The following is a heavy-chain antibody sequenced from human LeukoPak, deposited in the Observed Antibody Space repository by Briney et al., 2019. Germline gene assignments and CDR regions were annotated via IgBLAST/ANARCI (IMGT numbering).Heavy chain of an antibody. CDR2: IIPIFGTA. J-gene: IGHJ4*02. Sequence: ASVNVSCKASGGTFSSYAISWVRQAPGQGLEWMGGIIPIFGTANYAQKFQGRVTITADESTSTAYMELSSLRSEDTAVYYCARGSVAAPSPDYWGQGTLVTVSS. CDR1: GGTFSSYA. D-gene: IGHD6-6*01. CDR3: ARGSVAAPSPDY. V-gene: IGHV1-69*13.